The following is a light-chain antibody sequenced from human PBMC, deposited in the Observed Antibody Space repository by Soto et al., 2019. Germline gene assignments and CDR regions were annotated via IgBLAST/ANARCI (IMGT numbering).Light chain of an antibody. CDR3: QQYNNYFSWT. CDR2: DAS. CDR1: QSISIW. V-gene: IGKV1-5*01. J-gene: IGKJ1*01. Sequence: DIQMTQSPSTLSASVGDRVTITCRASQSISIWLAWYQQKPGKAPNILIYDASTLVSGVPSRFSGSGSGTEFTLIISSQQPDDFATYYCQQYNNYFSWTFGQGTKVEIK.